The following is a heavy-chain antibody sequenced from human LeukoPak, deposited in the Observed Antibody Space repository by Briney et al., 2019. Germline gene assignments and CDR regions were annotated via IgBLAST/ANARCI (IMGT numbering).Heavy chain of an antibody. CDR1: GFTFSSYA. V-gene: IGHV3-30*04. J-gene: IGHJ4*02. D-gene: IGHD3-22*01. CDR2: ISYDGSNK. Sequence: PGGSLRLSCAAPGFTFSSYAMHWVRQAPGKGLEWVAVISYDGSNKYYADSVKGRFTISRDNSKNTLYLQMNSLRAEDTAVYYCARDTTYYYDSSGYSLFDYWGQGTLVTVSS. CDR3: ARDTTYYYDSSGYSLFDY.